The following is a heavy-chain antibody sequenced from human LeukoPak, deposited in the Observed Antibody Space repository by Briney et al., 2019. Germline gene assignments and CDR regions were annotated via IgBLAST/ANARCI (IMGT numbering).Heavy chain of an antibody. Sequence: SETLSLTCTVSGGSISSYYWSWIRQPPGKGLEWIGYIYYSGSTNYNPSLKSRVTISVDTSKNQFSLKLSSVTAADTAVYYCARDQGWGEARYFDYWGQGTLVTVSS. CDR1: GGSISSYY. J-gene: IGHJ4*02. CDR3: ARDQGWGEARYFDY. V-gene: IGHV4-59*01. CDR2: IYYSGST. D-gene: IGHD7-27*01.